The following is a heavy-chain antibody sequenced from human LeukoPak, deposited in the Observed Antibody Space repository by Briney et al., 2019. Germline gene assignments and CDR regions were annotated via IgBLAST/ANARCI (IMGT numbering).Heavy chain of an antibody. CDR1: GYTFTSYD. D-gene: IGHD4-4*01. J-gene: IGHJ4*02. Sequence: ASVKVSCKASGYTFTSYDINWVRQATGHGLEWMGWINPHSGNTGYAQKFQGRVTMTRNTSISTAYMELSSLRSEDTAVYYCARVPYSNNFDYWGRGTLVTVSS. CDR2: INPHSGNT. CDR3: ARVPYSNNFDY. V-gene: IGHV1-8*01.